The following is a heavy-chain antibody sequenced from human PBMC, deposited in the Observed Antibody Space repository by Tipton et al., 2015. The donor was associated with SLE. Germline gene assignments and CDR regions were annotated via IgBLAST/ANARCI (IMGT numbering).Heavy chain of an antibody. CDR1: GFRFSGYA. J-gene: IGHJ3*02. D-gene: IGHD3/OR15-3a*01. CDR3: TTDYRDYWTGYRDGFAM. Sequence: SLRLSCAASGFRFSGYAMSWVRQAPGKGLEWVGRVKSKRDGEITDYAAPVKGRFTISRDDSGYTLHLQMNSLKTEDTAVYYCTTDYRDYWTGYRDGFAMWGQGTLVTVSS. V-gene: IGHV3-15*05. CDR2: VKSKRDGEIT.